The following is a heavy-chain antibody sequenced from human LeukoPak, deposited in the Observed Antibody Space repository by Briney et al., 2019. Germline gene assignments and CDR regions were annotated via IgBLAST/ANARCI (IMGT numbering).Heavy chain of an antibody. V-gene: IGHV4-59*01. CDR1: GGSISSCY. D-gene: IGHD3-3*01. CDR3: ARVRFLEWPAPMDV. J-gene: IGHJ6*03. CDR2: IYYRGST. Sequence: PSETLSLTCTVSGGSISSCYWSWFRQSPGKGLEWIGYIYYRGSTDYSPSLKSRVTISLDTSKNQLSLKLRSVTAADTAVYYCARVRFLEWPAPMDVWGKGTTVTVSS.